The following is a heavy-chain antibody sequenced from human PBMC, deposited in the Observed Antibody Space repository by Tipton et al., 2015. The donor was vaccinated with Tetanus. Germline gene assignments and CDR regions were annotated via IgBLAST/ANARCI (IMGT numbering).Heavy chain of an antibody. CDR2: ISGPGDTTT. V-gene: IGHV3-23*01. CDR3: ARGSTGWANWYFDL. Sequence: SLRLSCVASGFTFSSYAMSWVRQAPGKGLEWVSAISGPGDTTTYYTDSVKGRFTISRDNAKNTLFLQMSSLRGEDTAVYYCARGSTGWANWYFDLWGRGTRVTVSS. J-gene: IGHJ2*01. D-gene: IGHD6-19*01. CDR1: GFTFSSYA.